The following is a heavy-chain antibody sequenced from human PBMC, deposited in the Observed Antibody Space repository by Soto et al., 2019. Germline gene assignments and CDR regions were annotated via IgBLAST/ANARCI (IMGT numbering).Heavy chain of an antibody. CDR2: ISLYSDGT. V-gene: IGHV1-18*01. CDR1: GYTFSNYG. CDR3: XRVVPGAEAWFGP. D-gene: IGHD2-2*01. Sequence: QVQLVQSGGEVKRPGASVKVSCKTSGYTFSNYGITWVRQAPGQPLEWLGWISLYSDGTNYAQKFQGRVSMTTDTSTTTAYMELRSLRSDDTXXXXXXRVVPGAEAWFGPWGQGTLVTVSS. J-gene: IGHJ5*02.